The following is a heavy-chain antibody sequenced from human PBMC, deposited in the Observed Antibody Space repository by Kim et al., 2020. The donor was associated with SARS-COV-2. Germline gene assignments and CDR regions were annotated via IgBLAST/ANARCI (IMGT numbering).Heavy chain of an antibody. J-gene: IGHJ4*02. D-gene: IGHD3-22*01. CDR2: IYHSGST. Sequence: SETLSLTCAVSGGSISSGGYSWSWIRQPPGKGLEWIGYIYHSGSTYYNPSLKSRVTISVDRSKNQFSLKLSSVTAADTAVYYCARGYYDSSGYQKVHFDYWGQGTLVTVSS. V-gene: IGHV4-30-2*01. CDR1: GGSISSGGYS. CDR3: ARGYYDSSGYQKVHFDY.